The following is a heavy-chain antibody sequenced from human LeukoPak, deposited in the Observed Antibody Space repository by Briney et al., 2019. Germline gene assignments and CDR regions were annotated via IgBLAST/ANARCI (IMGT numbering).Heavy chain of an antibody. J-gene: IGHJ4*02. CDR2: ISAGGGST. V-gene: IGHV3-23*01. CDR1: GLTFSDYS. CDR3: AKDAAGPEY. Sequence: PGGSLRLSCAASGLTFSDYSMTWVRQAPGKGLFCVSGISAGGGSTYYADSVKGRFTISRDNSRNTLYLQMNSLRAEDTAVYYCAKDAAGPEYWGQGTLVTVSS. D-gene: IGHD6-13*01.